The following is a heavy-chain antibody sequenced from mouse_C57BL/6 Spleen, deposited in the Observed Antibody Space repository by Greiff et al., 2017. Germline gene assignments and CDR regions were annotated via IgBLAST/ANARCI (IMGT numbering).Heavy chain of an antibody. CDR3: TWEPYSNEEWFAY. J-gene: IGHJ3*01. D-gene: IGHD2-5*01. CDR1: GYTFTDYE. V-gene: IGHV1-15*01. Sequence: QVQLQQSGAELVRPGASVTLSCKASGYTFTDYEMHWVKQTPVHGLEWIGAIDPETGGTAYNQKFKGKAILTADKSSSTAYMELRSLTSEDSAVYYCTWEPYSNEEWFAYWGQGTLVTVSA. CDR2: IDPETGGT.